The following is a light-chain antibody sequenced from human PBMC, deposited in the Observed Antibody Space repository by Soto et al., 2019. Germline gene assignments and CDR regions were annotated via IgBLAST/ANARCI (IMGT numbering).Light chain of an antibody. CDR2: DVN. Sequence: SVLTQPASVSGSPGQSITISCAGTSSDVGAYNYVSWYQHHPGKATKLMIYDVNNRPSGDSNRFSGSKSGNTASLTISGLQAEDEADYYCSSWTSGATYVFGSGTKVTVL. V-gene: IGLV2-14*03. J-gene: IGLJ1*01. CDR1: SSDVGAYNY. CDR3: SSWTSGATYV.